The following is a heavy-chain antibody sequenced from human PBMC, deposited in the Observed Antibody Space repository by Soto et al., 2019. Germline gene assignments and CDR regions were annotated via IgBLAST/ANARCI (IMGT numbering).Heavy chain of an antibody. CDR2: IIPILGIA. CDR3: ARASGYGDSAGFDY. J-gene: IGHJ4*02. D-gene: IGHD4-17*01. Sequence: QVQLVQSGAEVKKPGSSVKVSCKASGGTFSSYTISWVRQAPGQGLEWMGRIIPILGIANYAPKFQGRVTITADKSTSTAYMELSSLRSEDTAVYYCARASGYGDSAGFDYWGQGTLVTVSS. V-gene: IGHV1-69*02. CDR1: GGTFSSYT.